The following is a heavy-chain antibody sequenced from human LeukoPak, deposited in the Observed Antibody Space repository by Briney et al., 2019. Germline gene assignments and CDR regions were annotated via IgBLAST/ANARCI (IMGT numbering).Heavy chain of an antibody. CDR2: IYTTGSA. CDR3: ARGRELTGVAGHYSFDY. CDR1: TASMSGYF. J-gene: IGHJ4*02. V-gene: IGHV4-4*07. Sequence: SETLSLTCTVSTASMSGYFWTWLRQPAGKGLEWIGSIYTTGSAYYIPSLESRVTFSLDTSNNQFSLDVTSVTAADTAVYFCARGRELTGVAGHYSFDYWGQGILVSVSS. D-gene: IGHD1-26*01.